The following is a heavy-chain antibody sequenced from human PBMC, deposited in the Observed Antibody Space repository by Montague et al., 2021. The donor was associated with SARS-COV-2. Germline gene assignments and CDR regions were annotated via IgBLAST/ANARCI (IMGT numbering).Heavy chain of an antibody. CDR2: IYYSGST. D-gene: IGHD5-12*01. CDR1: GGSISSYY. V-gene: IGHV4-59*01. J-gene: IGHJ2*01. CDR3: AGDRGRFWHFDL. Sequence: SETLSLTCTVSGGSISSYYWNWIRQSPGKGLEWIGYIYYSGSTKXXPSFKSRVTMLVDTSKRQMSLRLNSVTAADTAAYYCAGDRGRFWHFDLWGRGTLVTVSS.